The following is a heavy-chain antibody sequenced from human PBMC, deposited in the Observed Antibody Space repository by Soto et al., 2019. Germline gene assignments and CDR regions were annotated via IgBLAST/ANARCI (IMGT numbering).Heavy chain of an antibody. Sequence: GGSLRLSCAASGFTVSSNYMSWVRQAPGKGLEWVSVIYSGGSTYYADSVKGRFTISRHNSKNTLYLQMNSLRAEDTAVYYCARESPQGGYSYGLFDYWGQGTLVTVSS. D-gene: IGHD5-18*01. CDR1: GFTVSSNY. J-gene: IGHJ4*02. V-gene: IGHV3-53*04. CDR3: ARESPQGGYSYGLFDY. CDR2: IYSGGST.